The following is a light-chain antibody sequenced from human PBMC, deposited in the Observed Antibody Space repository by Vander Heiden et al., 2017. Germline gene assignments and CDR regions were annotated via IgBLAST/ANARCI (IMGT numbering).Light chain of an antibody. CDR3: QQSYSTPRT. V-gene: IGKV1-39*01. CDR1: QSISTY. CDR2: AAS. J-gene: IGKJ1*01. Sequence: DIQMTQSPSSLSASVGDRVTITCRASQSISTYLSWYQQNPGKAPKLLIFAASSSQTGVPLRFSGSGSGTDFTLTISSLQPEDFASYYCQQSYSTPRTFGQGTKVEIK.